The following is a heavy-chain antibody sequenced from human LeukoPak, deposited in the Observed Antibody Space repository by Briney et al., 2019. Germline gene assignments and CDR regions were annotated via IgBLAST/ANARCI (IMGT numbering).Heavy chain of an antibody. CDR1: GDIVSSNSAA. CDR2: TYYRSKLYN. J-gene: IGHJ4*02. Sequence: SQTLSLTCALSGDIVSSNSAAWHWSRQSPSRGLEWLGRTYYRSKLYNDYAVSVKSRITINPDTSKNQFSLQLNSVTPEDTAVYYCARDPHYGDYVSLFDYWGQGTLVTVSS. D-gene: IGHD4-17*01. CDR3: ARDPHYGDYVSLFDY. V-gene: IGHV6-1*01.